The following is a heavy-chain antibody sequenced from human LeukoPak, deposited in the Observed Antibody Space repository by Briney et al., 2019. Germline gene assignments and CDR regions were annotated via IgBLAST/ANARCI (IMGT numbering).Heavy chain of an antibody. J-gene: IGHJ4*02. CDR3: ARDPSWIQLWLLGY. D-gene: IGHD5-18*01. CDR1: VYTFTGYY. Sequence: AVNVSCKASVYTFTGYYIHGVGQAPGQERDGMGWINPNSWGTNYAQIFQGRVTLNWDTSLSTAYMGLRRLRSDDTAVYYCARDPSWIQLWLLGYWGQGTLVTVSS. CDR2: INPNSWGT. V-gene: IGHV1-2*02.